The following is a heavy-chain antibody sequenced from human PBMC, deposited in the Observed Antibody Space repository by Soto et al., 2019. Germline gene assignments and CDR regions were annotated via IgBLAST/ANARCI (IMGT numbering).Heavy chain of an antibody. V-gene: IGHV4-59*01. Sequence: SETLSLTCTVSGGSISSYYWGWIRQPPGKGLEWIGYIYYSWSTNYNPSLKSRVTISVDTSKNQFSLKLSSVTAADTAVYYWERVGVAAAGWGHHYYYGMDVWGQGTTVTVSS. CDR2: IYYSWST. CDR1: GGSISSYY. D-gene: IGHD6-13*01. CDR3: ERVGVAAAGWGHHYYYGMDV. J-gene: IGHJ6*02.